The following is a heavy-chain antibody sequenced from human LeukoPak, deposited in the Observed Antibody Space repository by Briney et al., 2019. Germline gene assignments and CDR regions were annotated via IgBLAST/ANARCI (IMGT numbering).Heavy chain of an antibody. D-gene: IGHD5-18*01. CDR1: GFTFSSYA. V-gene: IGHV3-30-3*01. J-gene: IGHJ6*02. CDR2: ISYDGSNK. CDR3: ARDPRVDTAMAPYYYYGMDV. Sequence: PGGSLRLSCAASGFTFSSYAMHWVRQAPGKGLEWVAVISYDGSNKYYADSVKGRFTNSRDNSKNTLYLQMNSLRAEDTAVYYCARDPRVDTAMAPYYYYGMDVWGQGTTVTVSS.